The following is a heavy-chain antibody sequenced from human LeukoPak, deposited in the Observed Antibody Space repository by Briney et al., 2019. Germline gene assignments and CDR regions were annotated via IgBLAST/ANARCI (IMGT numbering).Heavy chain of an antibody. CDR2: ISPSGGST. J-gene: IGHJ5*02. D-gene: IGHD3-22*01. CDR3: ARGPLITMIVVGARNWFDP. V-gene: IGHV1-46*01. CDR1: GYTLTSYY. Sequence: EASVKVSCKASGYTLTSYYMHWVRQAPGQGLEWMAIISPSGGSTFYAQKFQGRVTMTRDTSTSTVYMELSSLRSEDTAVYYCARGPLITMIVVGARNWFDPWGQATLVTVSS.